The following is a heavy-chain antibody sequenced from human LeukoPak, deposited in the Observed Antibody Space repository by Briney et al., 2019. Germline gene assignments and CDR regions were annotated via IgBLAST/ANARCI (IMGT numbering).Heavy chain of an antibody. CDR2: ISGSGGST. V-gene: IGHV3-23*01. J-gene: IGHJ4*02. D-gene: IGHD3-22*01. CDR1: GFTFSSYA. CDR3: AKGKVIVVVTNFDY. Sequence: GGSLRLSGAASGFTFSSYAMSWVRQAPGKGLEWVSAISGSGGSTYYADSVKGRFTISRDNSKNTLYLQMNSLRAEDTAVYYCAKGKVIVVVTNFDYWGQGTLVTVSS.